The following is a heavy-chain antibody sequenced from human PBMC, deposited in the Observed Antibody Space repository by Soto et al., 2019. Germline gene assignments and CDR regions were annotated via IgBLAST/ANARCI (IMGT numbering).Heavy chain of an antibody. J-gene: IGHJ6*02. V-gene: IGHV1-2*02. CDR3: AVKFLVSAAANYYYYGMDV. CDR2: INPNSGGT. CDR1: GYTFTGYY. D-gene: IGHD2-2*01. Sequence: ASVKVSCKASGYTFTGYYMHWVRQAPGQGLEWMGWINPNSGGTNYAQKFQGRVTMTRDTSISTAYMELSRLRSDDTAVYYCAVKFLVSAAANYYYYGMDVWGQGTTVTVSS.